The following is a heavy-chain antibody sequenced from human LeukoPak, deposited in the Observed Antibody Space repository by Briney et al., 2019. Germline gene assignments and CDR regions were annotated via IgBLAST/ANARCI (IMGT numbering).Heavy chain of an antibody. V-gene: IGHV3-30*02. Sequence: PGGSLRLSCAASGFTFSSYGMHWVRQAPGKGLEWVAFIRYDGSNKCYADSVKGRFTISRDNSKNTLYLQMNSLRAEDTAVYYCAEARGGDDPTYYYMDVWGKGTTVTISS. CDR1: GFTFSSYG. CDR2: IRYDGSNK. J-gene: IGHJ6*03. D-gene: IGHD2-21*02. CDR3: AEARGGDDPTYYYMDV.